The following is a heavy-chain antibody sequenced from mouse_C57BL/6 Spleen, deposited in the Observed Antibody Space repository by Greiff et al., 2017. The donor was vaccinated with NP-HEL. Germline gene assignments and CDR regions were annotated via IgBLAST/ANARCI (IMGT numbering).Heavy chain of an antibody. Sequence: QVQLQQPGAELVRPGSSVKLSCKASGYTFTSYWMHWVKQRPIQGLEWIGNIDPSDSETHYNQKFKDKATLTVDKSSSTAYMQLSSLTSEDSAVYYCASYDYEGYYAMDYWGQGTSVTVSS. CDR2: IDPSDSET. CDR1: GYTFTSYW. D-gene: IGHD2-4*01. V-gene: IGHV1-52*01. CDR3: ASYDYEGYYAMDY. J-gene: IGHJ4*01.